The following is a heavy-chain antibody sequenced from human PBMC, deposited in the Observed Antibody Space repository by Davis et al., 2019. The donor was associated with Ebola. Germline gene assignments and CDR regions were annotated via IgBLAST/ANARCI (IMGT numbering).Heavy chain of an antibody. J-gene: IGHJ4*02. CDR2: IKQDGGEK. Sequence: GESLKISCAASGFIFSNYWMSWVRQAPGKGPEWVAIIKQDGGEKYYVDSVKGRFTISRDNAKNSLYLQMNSLRAEDTAVYYCAKQRGVGAIDYDYWGRGTVVTVSS. CDR3: AKQRGVGAIDYDY. D-gene: IGHD1-26*01. CDR1: GFIFSNYW. V-gene: IGHV3-7*03.